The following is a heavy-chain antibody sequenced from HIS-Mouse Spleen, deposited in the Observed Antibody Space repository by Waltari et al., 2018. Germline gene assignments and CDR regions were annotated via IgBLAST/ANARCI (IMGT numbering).Heavy chain of an antibody. CDR1: GYTFTSYD. J-gene: IGHJ5*02. CDR2: KNPKNGNP. Sequence: QVQLVQSGAEVKKLGASVKVSCKASGYTFTSYDINWVRQATGQGLEWMGWKNPKNGNPGYAQKFQGRGTMTRNTSISTAYMELSSLRSEDTAVYYCARGAIHSSSNWFDPWGQGTLVTVSS. CDR3: ARGAIHSSSNWFDP. D-gene: IGHD6-6*01. V-gene: IGHV1-8*01.